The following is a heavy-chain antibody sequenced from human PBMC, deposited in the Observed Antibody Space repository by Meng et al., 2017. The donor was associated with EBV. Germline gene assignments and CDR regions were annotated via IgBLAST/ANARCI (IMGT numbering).Heavy chain of an antibody. D-gene: IGHD3-10*01. Sequence: VQLVQSGGRVKKPGRSVKVSCKTSGGPFRYYAIRWVRQAPGQGLEWLGGFLPRLGAPNYAQKFHGRVKITADESTSTHYMDLSSLRSEDTAIYYCASESGRGYTPDYWGQGTLVTVSS. J-gene: IGHJ4*02. CDR2: FLPRLGAP. CDR3: ASESGRGYTPDY. CDR1: GGPFRYYA. V-gene: IGHV1-69*01.